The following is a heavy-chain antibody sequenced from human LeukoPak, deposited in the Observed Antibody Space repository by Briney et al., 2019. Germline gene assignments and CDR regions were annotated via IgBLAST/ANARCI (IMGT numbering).Heavy chain of an antibody. D-gene: IGHD6-19*01. CDR2: ITPIFGTA. Sequence: SVKVSCKASGGTFSSYAISWVRQAPGQGLEWMGGITPIFGTAKYAQKVQGRVTMSTDESTSTAYMELSSLRSEDTAVYYCARDVGSGWYFDYWGQGTLVTVSS. V-gene: IGHV1-69*05. CDR3: ARDVGSGWYFDY. J-gene: IGHJ4*02. CDR1: GGTFSSYA.